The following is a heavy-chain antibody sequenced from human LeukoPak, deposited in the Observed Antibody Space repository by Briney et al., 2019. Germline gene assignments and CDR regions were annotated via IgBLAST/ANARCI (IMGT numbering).Heavy chain of an antibody. CDR2: INPSSGGT. CDR1: GYSFTSYY. V-gene: IGHV1-2*02. D-gene: IGHD6-13*01. Sequence: ASVKVSCKPSGYSFTSYYIHWVRQAPGQGLEWMGWINPSSGGTEYAQKFQGRVTMTGDTSISTAYMELSRLRSDDTAAYYCARDRGSSWYVDYWGQGTLVTVSS. J-gene: IGHJ4*02. CDR3: ARDRGSSWYVDY.